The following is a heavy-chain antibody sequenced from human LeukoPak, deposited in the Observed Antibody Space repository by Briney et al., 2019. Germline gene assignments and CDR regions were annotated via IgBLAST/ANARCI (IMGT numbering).Heavy chain of an antibody. J-gene: IGHJ3*02. CDR3: ARLWDYGDFQNAFDI. CDR2: ISYDGSNK. D-gene: IGHD4-17*01. V-gene: IGHV3-30-3*01. Sequence: PGGSLRLSCAASGFTFSSYAMHWVRQAPGKGLEWVAVISYDGSNKYYADSVKGRFTISRDNAKNSLYLQMNSLRAEDTAVYYCARLWDYGDFQNAFDIWGQGTTVTVSS. CDR1: GFTFSSYA.